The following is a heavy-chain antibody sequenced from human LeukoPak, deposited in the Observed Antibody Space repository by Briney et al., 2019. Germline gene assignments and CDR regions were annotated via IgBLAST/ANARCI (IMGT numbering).Heavy chain of an antibody. J-gene: IGHJ3*02. D-gene: IGHD5-24*01. CDR3: ARDTGMATTMGDAFDI. Sequence: PGGSLRLSCAASGFTFSSYAMSWVRQAPGKGLEWVSVIYSGGSTYYADSVKGRFTISRDNSKNTLYLQMNSLRAEDTAVYYCARDTGMATTMGDAFDIWGQGTMVTVSS. CDR1: GFTFSSYA. CDR2: IYSGGST. V-gene: IGHV3-53*01.